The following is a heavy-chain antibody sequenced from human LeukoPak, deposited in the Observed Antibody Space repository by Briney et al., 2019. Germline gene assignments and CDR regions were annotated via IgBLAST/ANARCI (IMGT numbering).Heavy chain of an antibody. V-gene: IGHV3-48*03. J-gene: IGHJ4*02. D-gene: IGHD6-19*01. CDR3: ARDFGQWQLNGGYYFDY. CDR2: ISSSGSII. Sequence: GALRLSCAAPGFTFKRFGMNWVRPAPGEGLGGGSYISSSGSIIYYADSVKGRFTISRDNAKNSLYLQMNSLRAEDTAVYYCARDFGQWQLNGGYYFDYWGQGNLVTVSS. CDR1: GFTFKRFG.